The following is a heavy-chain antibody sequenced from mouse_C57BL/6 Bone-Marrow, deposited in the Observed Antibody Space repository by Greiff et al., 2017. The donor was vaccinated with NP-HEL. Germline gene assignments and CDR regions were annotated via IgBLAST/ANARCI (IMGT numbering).Heavy chain of an antibody. CDR2: INPNNGGT. CDR3: ARDWEGRNFEV. V-gene: IGHV1-26*01. D-gene: IGHD4-1*01. CDR1: GYTFTDYY. Sequence: EVQLQQSGPELVKPGASVKISCKASGYTFTDYYMNWVKQSHGKSLEWIGDINPNNGGTSYNQKFKGKATLTVDKSSSTAYMELRSLTSEDSAVYYGARDWEGRNFEVWGTGTTVTVSS. J-gene: IGHJ1*03.